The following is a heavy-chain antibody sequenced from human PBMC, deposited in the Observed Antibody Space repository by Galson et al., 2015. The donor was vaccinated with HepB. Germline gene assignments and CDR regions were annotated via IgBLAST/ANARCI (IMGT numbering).Heavy chain of an antibody. V-gene: IGHV1-18*01. CDR1: GYTFTSYG. Sequence: VKVSCKASGYTFTSYGISWVRQAPGQGLEWMGWISAYNGNTNYAQKLQGRATMTTDTSTSTAYMELRSLRSDDTAVYYCARGECSSISCFAFDYWGQGTLVTVSS. J-gene: IGHJ4*02. CDR2: ISAYNGNT. D-gene: IGHD2-2*01. CDR3: ARGECSSISCFAFDY.